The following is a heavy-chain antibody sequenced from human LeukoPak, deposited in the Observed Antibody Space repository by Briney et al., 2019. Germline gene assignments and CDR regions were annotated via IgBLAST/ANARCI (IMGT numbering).Heavy chain of an antibody. CDR1: GASITNINW. D-gene: IGHD6-19*01. CDR3: ARGFWYSSGWYPPD. J-gene: IGHJ4*02. V-gene: IGHV4-4*02. Sequence: PSETLSLTCAVSGASITNINWWWSWVRQPPGKGLEWIGEIYHSGSTNYYPSLKSRVTMSVDKSKNQFSLKLNSVTAADTAVYYCARGFWYSSGWYPPDWGQGTLVTVSS. CDR2: IYHSGST.